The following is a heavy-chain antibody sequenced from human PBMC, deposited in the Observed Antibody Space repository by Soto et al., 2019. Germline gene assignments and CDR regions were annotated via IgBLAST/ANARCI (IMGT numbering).Heavy chain of an antibody. V-gene: IGHV5-51*01. D-gene: IGHD2-15*01. J-gene: IGHJ1*01. CDR2: IYPGDSDT. Sequence: EVQLVQSGAEVKKPGESLKISCKGSGYRFSSYWIGCVRQLPGKCLEWMGIIYPGDSDTRYNPSLQGQVTISADKSTRPVYLQGSRLKASGTAVYYCATQGGRNFQHWGQGTLVIVSS. CDR3: ATQGGRNFQH. CDR1: GYRFSSYW.